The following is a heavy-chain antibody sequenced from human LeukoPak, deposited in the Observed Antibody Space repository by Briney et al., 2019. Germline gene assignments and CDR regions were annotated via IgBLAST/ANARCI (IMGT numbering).Heavy chain of an antibody. V-gene: IGHV1-18*01. CDR1: GYTLTRYG. CDR3: ASGAAAGKGRWYYGMDV. D-gene: IGHD6-13*01. J-gene: IGHJ6*02. Sequence: GASVKVSCKASGYTLTRYGISGVRQAPGHGLEGMGWISAYNGNTHYAQKFQGRVTITRDTSASTAYMELSSLRSEDTAVYYCASGAAAGKGRWYYGMDVWGQGTTVTVSS. CDR2: ISAYNGNT.